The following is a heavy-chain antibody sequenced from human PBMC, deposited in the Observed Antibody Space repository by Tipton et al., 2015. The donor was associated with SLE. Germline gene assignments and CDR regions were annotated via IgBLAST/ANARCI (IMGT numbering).Heavy chain of an antibody. V-gene: IGHV4-39*01. D-gene: IGHD2-21*02. CDR2: IYYSGST. J-gene: IGHJ3*02. CDR1: GGSISRSTSY. CDR3: AGHGSVVTLHAFDM. Sequence: LRLSCTVSGGSISRSTSYWGWIRQPPGKGLEWVGTIYYSGSTHYNPSLKRRVTISVDTSKNQFSLKLSAVTAADTAVYYCAGHGSVVTLHAFDMWGQGTKVSVSS.